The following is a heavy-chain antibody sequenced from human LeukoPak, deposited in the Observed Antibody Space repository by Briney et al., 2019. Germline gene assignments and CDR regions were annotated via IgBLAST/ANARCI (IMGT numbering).Heavy chain of an antibody. V-gene: IGHV3-30*04. CDR2: ISYDGSNK. Sequence: GRSLRLSCAASGFTFSSYAMHWVRQAPGKGLEWVAVISYDGSNKYYADSVKGRFTISRDNSKNTLYLQMNSLRAEDTAVYYCARFIPDDYGDFKNPSAFDIWGQGTMVTVSS. CDR3: ARFIPDDYGDFKNPSAFDI. D-gene: IGHD4-17*01. J-gene: IGHJ3*02. CDR1: GFTFSSYA.